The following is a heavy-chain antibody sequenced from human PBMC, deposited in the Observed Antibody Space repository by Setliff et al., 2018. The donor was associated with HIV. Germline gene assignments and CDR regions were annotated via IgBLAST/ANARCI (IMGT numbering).Heavy chain of an antibody. CDR3: ARGPLYGYDRGYFDY. D-gene: IGHD5-12*01. Sequence: GASVKVSCKASGYTFTNYFVHWVRQAPGQGLEWMGIIDPSGGSTNYAQKFQDRVTITADESTTTVYMEVRSLKSEDTALYYCARGPLYGYDRGYFDYWGQGTLVTVSS. CDR2: IDPSGGST. J-gene: IGHJ4*02. CDR1: GYTFTNYF. V-gene: IGHV1-46*01.